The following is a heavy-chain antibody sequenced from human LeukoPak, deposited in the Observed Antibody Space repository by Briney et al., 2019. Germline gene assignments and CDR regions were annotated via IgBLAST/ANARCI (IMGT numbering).Heavy chain of an antibody. Sequence: GGSLRLSCAASGFTFSSYEMNWVRQAAGKGLEWVSYISSSGSTIYYSDSVKGRITIARDNAKNSLYLQMNSLRAEDTAVYYCAELGITMIGGVWGKGTTVTISS. CDR1: GFTFSSYE. D-gene: IGHD3-10*02. CDR3: AELGITMIGGV. CDR2: ISSSGSTI. J-gene: IGHJ6*04. V-gene: IGHV3-48*03.